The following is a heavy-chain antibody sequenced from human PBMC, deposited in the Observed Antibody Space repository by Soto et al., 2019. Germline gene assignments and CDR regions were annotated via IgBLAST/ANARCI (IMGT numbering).Heavy chain of an antibody. CDR3: ARAPNDLDVVVTAQYYFDY. V-gene: IGHV4-34*01. D-gene: IGHD2-21*02. Sequence: PSETLSLTCAVYGGSFSGYYWSWIRQPPGKGLEWIGEINHSGSTNYNPSLKSRVTISVDTSKNQFSLKLSSVTAADTAVYYCARAPNDLDVVVTAQYYFDYWGQGTLVTVSS. CDR1: GGSFSGYY. CDR2: INHSGST. J-gene: IGHJ4*02.